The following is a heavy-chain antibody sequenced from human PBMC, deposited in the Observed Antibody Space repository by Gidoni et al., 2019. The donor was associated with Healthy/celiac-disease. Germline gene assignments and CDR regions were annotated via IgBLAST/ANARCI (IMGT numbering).Heavy chain of an antibody. V-gene: IGHV3-43*01. J-gene: IGHJ4*02. CDR1: GFTFVDYS. CDR2: ISWDGGST. Sequence: EVQLVESGGVVVQPGGSLRLSCAASGFTFVDYSMHWVRQAPGKRRELVSLISWDGGSTYYADSVKGRFTISRDNSKNSLYLQMNSLRTEDTALYYCAKDMEMATSRGGMDYWGQGTLVTVSS. CDR3: AKDMEMATSRGGMDY. D-gene: IGHD5-12*01.